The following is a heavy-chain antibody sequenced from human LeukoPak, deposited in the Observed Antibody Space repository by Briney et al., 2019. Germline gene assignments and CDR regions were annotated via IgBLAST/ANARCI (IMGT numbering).Heavy chain of an antibody. V-gene: IGHV3-21*01. CDR3: TRDPAYYLRYGYFDY. Sequence: GGSLRLSCAASGFTFSSYSMNWVRQALGKGLEWVSSINSVGSHIYYRDSVKGRFTISRDNAKNSVYLQMNNLRAADTTLYYCTRDPAYYLRYGYFDYWGQGILVTVSS. D-gene: IGHD1-26*01. J-gene: IGHJ4*03. CDR1: GFTFSSYS. CDR2: INSVGSHI.